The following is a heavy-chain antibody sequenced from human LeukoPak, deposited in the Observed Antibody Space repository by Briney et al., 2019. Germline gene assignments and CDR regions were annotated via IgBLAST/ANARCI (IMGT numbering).Heavy chain of an antibody. CDR1: GGYISSYY. CDR3: AREGSDY. D-gene: IGHD6-6*01. CDR2: IYYNGAT. Sequence: SETLSLTCTVSGGYISSYYWSWIRQPPGKGLEWIGYIYYNGATNYTPSLKSRVTISIDTSKTQFSLKLSSVTAADTAVYYCAREGSDYWGQGTLVTVSS. V-gene: IGHV4-59*01. J-gene: IGHJ4*02.